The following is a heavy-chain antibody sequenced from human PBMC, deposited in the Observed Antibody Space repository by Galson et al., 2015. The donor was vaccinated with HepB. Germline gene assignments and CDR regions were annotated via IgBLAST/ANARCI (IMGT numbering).Heavy chain of an antibody. J-gene: IGHJ4*02. V-gene: IGHV3-23*01. CDR3: AKVSGSYFLEY. CDR2: ISGSGGSR. D-gene: IGHD1-26*01. Sequence: SLRLSCAASGFTFSTYGMSWVRQAPGKGLEWVSAISGSGGSRNYADSVKGRFTISRDNSKNTVYLQMNSLRAEDTAVYYCAKVSGSYFLEYWGQGTLVTASS. CDR1: GFTFSTYG.